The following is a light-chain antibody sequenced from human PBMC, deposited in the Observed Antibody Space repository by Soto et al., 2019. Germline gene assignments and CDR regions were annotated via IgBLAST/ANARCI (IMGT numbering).Light chain of an antibody. J-gene: IGLJ2*01. Sequence: NFMPTQPHSVSESPGKTVTISCTGSSGSIANNYVQWYQQRPGSAPTTVIYEDNQRPSGVPDRFSGSIDSSSNSASLTISGLKADDEADYYCQSYDDINRSVVFGGGTTLTVL. CDR3: QSYDDINRSVV. CDR1: SGSIANNY. V-gene: IGLV6-57*02. CDR2: EDN.